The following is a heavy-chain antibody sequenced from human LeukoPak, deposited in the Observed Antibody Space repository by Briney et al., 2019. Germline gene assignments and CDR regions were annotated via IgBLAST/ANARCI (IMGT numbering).Heavy chain of an antibody. CDR2: IKQDGSEK. CDR3: ASGGIAAAAPADY. V-gene: IGHV3-7*01. CDR1: GFTFSSYW. Sequence: GGSLRLSCAASGFTFSSYWMSWVRQAPGKGLEWVANIKQDGSEKYYVDSVRGRFTISRDNAKNSLYLQMNSLRAEDTAVYYCASGGIAAAAPADYWGQGTLVTVSS. D-gene: IGHD6-13*01. J-gene: IGHJ4*02.